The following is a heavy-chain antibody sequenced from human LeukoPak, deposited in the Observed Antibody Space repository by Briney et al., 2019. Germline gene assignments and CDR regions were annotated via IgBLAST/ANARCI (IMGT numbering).Heavy chain of an antibody. Sequence: PSETLSLTCTVSGYSISSGYYWGWIRQPPGKGLEWIGSIYHSGSTYYNPSLKSRVTISVDTSKNQFSLKLSSVTAADTAVYYCAREGPINREVKDAFDIWGQGTMVTVSS. CDR2: IYHSGST. CDR1: GYSISSGYY. J-gene: IGHJ3*02. CDR3: AREGPINREVKDAFDI. V-gene: IGHV4-38-2*02. D-gene: IGHD3-10*01.